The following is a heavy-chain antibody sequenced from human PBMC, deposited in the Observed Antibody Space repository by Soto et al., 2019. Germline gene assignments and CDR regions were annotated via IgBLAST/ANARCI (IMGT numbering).Heavy chain of an antibody. D-gene: IGHD6-13*01. CDR3: AREIAAADFDY. CDR2: ISSTDSTS. CDR1: GFSFSSYH. Sequence: EVQLVESGGGLVQPGGSLRLSCAASGFSFSSYHMNWVRQAPGKGLEWVSYISSTDSTSYYADSVKGRFTISRDNAKNSLFLKMHSLRYEDTAVYYCAREIAAADFDYWGQGTLVTVSS. J-gene: IGHJ4*02. V-gene: IGHV3-48*02.